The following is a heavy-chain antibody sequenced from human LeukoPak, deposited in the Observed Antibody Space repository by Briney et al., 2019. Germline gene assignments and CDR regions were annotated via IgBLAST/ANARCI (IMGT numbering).Heavy chain of an antibody. V-gene: IGHV3-33*01. CDR3: ARGNRVKSGSYVKGPGFDC. CDR2: IWYDGSNK. D-gene: IGHD1-26*01. J-gene: IGHJ4*02. CDR1: GFTISSYG. Sequence: PAGTLSLTCAASGFTISSYGWHWVRQAPGKGLEWVAGIWYDGSNKYYAHSVKDRFTISRDHSKNTLYLQMDRLRAEDTAVYYCARGNRVKSGSYVKGPGFDCWGQGTVVTVSS.